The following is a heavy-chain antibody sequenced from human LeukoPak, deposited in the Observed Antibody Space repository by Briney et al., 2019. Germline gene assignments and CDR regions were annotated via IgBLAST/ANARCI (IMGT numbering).Heavy chain of an antibody. D-gene: IGHD5-24*01. J-gene: IGHJ5*02. Sequence: SETLSLTCAVYGGSFSGYYWSWIRQPPGKGLEWIGEINHSGSTYYNPSLKSRVTISVDRSKNQFSLKLSSVTAADTAVYYCANTMGTWGQGTLVTVSS. CDR3: ANTMGT. CDR1: GGSFSGYY. V-gene: IGHV4-34*03. CDR2: INHSGST.